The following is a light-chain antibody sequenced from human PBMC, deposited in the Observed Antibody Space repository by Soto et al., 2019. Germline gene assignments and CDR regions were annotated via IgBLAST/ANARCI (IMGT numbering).Light chain of an antibody. CDR1: SSNIGSNY. CDR3: AAWDDSLSGVV. Sequence: QSVLTQPPSASGTPGQRVTISCSGSSSNIGSNYVFWYQHLPGTAPKLLIYRTNQRPSGVPDRFSGSKSGTSASLAISGLRSDDETDYYCAAWDDSLSGVVFGGGTQLTVL. CDR2: RTN. V-gene: IGLV1-47*01. J-gene: IGLJ2*01.